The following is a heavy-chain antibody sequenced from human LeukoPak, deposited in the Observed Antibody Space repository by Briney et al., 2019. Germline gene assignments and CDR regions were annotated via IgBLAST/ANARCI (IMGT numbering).Heavy chain of an antibody. D-gene: IGHD3-16*01. CDR2: INNDGSST. J-gene: IGHJ4*02. CDR3: VRDNGGEHL. Sequence: GGSLRLSCAASGYTFGSYWMYWVRQAPGKGLVWVSRINNDGSSTIYAASVKGRFTISRDNAKNTLYLQMNSLRDDDTAVYYCVRDNGGEHLWGQGTLVTVSS. CDR1: GYTFGSYW. V-gene: IGHV3-74*01.